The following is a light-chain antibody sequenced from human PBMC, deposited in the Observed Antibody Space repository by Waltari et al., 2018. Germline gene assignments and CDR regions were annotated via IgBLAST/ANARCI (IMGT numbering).Light chain of an antibody. CDR3: CSFASGSTWV. J-gene: IGLJ3*02. Sequence: SALTQPASVSGSPGQSITISCPGTSSDLGSYNIVSWYQQHPGKAPKVIIYEGSKRPSGVSYRFSGSKSGNTASLTISGLQAEDEADYYCCSFASGSTWVFGGGTKLTVL. CDR1: SSDLGSYNI. CDR2: EGS. V-gene: IGLV2-23*01.